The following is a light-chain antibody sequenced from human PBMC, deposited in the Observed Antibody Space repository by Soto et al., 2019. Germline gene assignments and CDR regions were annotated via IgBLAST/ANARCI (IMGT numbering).Light chain of an antibody. J-gene: IGLJ2*01. Sequence: QSALTQPPSASGSPGQSVTIACTGTSSDVGGYKYVSWYQQHPGKAPKLMIYEVNKRPSGVPDRFSGSKSGHTASLTVSGLQADDDADYFCSSYAGRNIVLFGGGTKVTVL. CDR1: SSDVGGYKY. V-gene: IGLV2-8*01. CDR3: SSYAGRNIVL. CDR2: EVN.